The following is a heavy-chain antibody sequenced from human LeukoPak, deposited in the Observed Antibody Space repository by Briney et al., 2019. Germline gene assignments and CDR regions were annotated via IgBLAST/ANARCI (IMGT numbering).Heavy chain of an antibody. J-gene: IGHJ6*02. CDR3: ARDYGDYLSAYYYGMDV. CDR1: GFTVSSNY. D-gene: IGHD4-17*01. Sequence: GGSLRLSCAASGFTVSSNYMSWVRQAPGKGLEWVSVIYSGGSTYYADSVKGRFTISRDNSKNTLYLQMNSLRAEDTAVYYCARDYGDYLSAYYYGMDVWGQGTTVTVSS. V-gene: IGHV3-53*01. CDR2: IYSGGST.